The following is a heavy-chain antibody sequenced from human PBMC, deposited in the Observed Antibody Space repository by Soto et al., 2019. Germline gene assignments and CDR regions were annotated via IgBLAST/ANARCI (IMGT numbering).Heavy chain of an antibody. CDR3: ARVGAYCGGDCLGY. J-gene: IGHJ4*02. Sequence: QVQLVESGGGVVQPGRSLRLSCAASGFTFSSYGMHWVRQAPGKGLEWVAVIWYDGSNKYYADSVKGRFTISRDNAKNSLYLQMNSLRAEDTAVYYCARVGAYCGGDCLGYWGQGTLVTVSS. CDR2: IWYDGSNK. CDR1: GFTFSSYG. D-gene: IGHD2-21*02. V-gene: IGHV3-33*01.